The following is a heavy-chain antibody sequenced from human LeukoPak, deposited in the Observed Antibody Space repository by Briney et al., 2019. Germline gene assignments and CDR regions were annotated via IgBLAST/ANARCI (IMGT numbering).Heavy chain of an antibody. CDR1: GGSISSSNYY. CDR3: ARWGVTTVTTYDAFDI. V-gene: IGHV4-39*07. Sequence: PSETLSLTCTVSGGSISSSNYYWGWIRQPPGKGLEWIGSIYYSGSTYYNPSLKSRVTISVDTSKNQFSLKLSSVTAADTAVYYCARWGVTTVTTYDAFDIWGQGTMVTASS. CDR2: IYYSGST. J-gene: IGHJ3*02. D-gene: IGHD4-17*01.